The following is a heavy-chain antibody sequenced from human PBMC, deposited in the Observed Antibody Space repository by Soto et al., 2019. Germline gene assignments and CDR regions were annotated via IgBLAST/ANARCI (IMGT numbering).Heavy chain of an antibody. V-gene: IGHV3-23*01. CDR2: NSGRGGST. J-gene: IGHJ5*02. CDR1: GFTFSSYA. CDR3: AKEPPAKHLVVVVAATNWFDP. Sequence: EVQLLESGGGLVQPGGSLRLSCAASGFTFSSYAMSWVRQAPGKGLEWVSANSGRGGSTYYADSVKGRFTISRDNSKTTLYSQMHSLRAEDTAVYYCAKEPPAKHLVVVVAATNWFDPWGQGTLVTVSS. D-gene: IGHD2-15*01.